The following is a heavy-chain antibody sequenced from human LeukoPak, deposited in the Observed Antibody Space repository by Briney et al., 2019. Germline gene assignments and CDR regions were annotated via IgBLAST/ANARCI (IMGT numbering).Heavy chain of an antibody. CDR1: GFTFDDYA. D-gene: IGHD2-2*01. J-gene: IGHJ6*01. Sequence: GRSLRLSCAASGFTFDDYAMHWVRQAPAKGLDGVSGIIWNSGSIGYADSVKGRFTISRDNAKNSLYLQMNSLGDEDTPLYYCAKSTSVRALYCYYGMDVWGQGTTVTVSS. CDR2: IIWNSGSI. CDR3: AKSTSVRALYCYYGMDV. V-gene: IGHV3-9*01.